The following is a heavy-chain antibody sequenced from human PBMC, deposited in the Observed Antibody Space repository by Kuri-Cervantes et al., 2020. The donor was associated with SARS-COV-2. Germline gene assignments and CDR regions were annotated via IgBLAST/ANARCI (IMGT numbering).Heavy chain of an antibody. D-gene: IGHD3-22*01. Sequence: ASVKVSCKASGYTFNGYYMNWVRQAPGQGLEWMGWINPNSGGTNYAQKFQGWVTMTRDTSISTVYMELSRLRSDDTAVYYCARSTPFWRLVVISQGGASDIWGQGTMVTVSS. J-gene: IGHJ3*02. V-gene: IGHV1-2*04. CDR3: ARSTPFWRLVVISQGGASDI. CDR1: GYTFNGYY. CDR2: INPNSGGT.